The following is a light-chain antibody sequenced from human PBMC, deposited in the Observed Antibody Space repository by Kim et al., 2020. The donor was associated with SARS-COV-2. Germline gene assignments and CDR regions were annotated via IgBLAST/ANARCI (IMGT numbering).Light chain of an antibody. V-gene: IGLV3-19*01. Sequence: SSELTQDPAVSVALGQTVTITCQGDSLRNYYVTWYQQKPRQAPSLVIFGKDKRPSGIPDRFSGSNSGNTASLTISGAQAEDEADYYCNSRDISGSHWVFGGGTQLTVL. CDR3: NSRDISGSHWV. CDR1: SLRNYY. CDR2: GKD. J-gene: IGLJ2*01.